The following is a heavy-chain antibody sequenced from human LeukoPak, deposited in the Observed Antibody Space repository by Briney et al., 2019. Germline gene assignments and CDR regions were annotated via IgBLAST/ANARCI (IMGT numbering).Heavy chain of an antibody. CDR1: GGSFSGYY. V-gene: IGHV4-34*01. J-gene: IGHJ5*02. Sequence: SETLSLTCAVYGGSFSGYYWSWIRQPPGKGLEWIGEINHSGSTNYNPSLKSLVTISVDTSKNQFSLKLSSVTAADTAVYYGARERRWDIVLMVYAPYNWFDPWGQGTLVTVSS. D-gene: IGHD2-8*01. CDR2: INHSGST. CDR3: ARERRWDIVLMVYAPYNWFDP.